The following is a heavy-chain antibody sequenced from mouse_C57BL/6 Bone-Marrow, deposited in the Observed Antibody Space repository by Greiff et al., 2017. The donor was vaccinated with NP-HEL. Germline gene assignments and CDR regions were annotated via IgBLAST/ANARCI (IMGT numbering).Heavy chain of an antibody. CDR1: GFTFNTYA. CDR2: IRSKSSNYAT. V-gene: IGHV10-3*01. D-gene: IGHD2-5*01. CDR3: VRGDSKLAWFAY. J-gene: IGHJ3*01. Sequence: EVQGVESGGGLVQPKGSLKLSCAASGFTFNTYAMHWVRQAPGKGLEWVARIRSKSSNYATYYADSVKDRFTISRDDSRSMLYLQMNNLKTEDTAMYYCVRGDSKLAWFAYWGQGTLVTVSA.